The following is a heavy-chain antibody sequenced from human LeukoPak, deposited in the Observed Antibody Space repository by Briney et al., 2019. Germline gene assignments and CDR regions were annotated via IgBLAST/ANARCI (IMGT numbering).Heavy chain of an antibody. CDR2: INHSGST. CDR1: GGSFSGYY. V-gene: IGHV4-34*01. D-gene: IGHD1-20*01. J-gene: IGHJ4*02. Sequence: PSDTLSLTCAVYGGSFSGYYWSWIRQPQGKGLEWIGEINHSGSTNYNPSLKSRVTISVDTSKNQFSLKLSSVTAADTAVYYCARGNWLFDYWGQGTLVTVSS. CDR3: ARGNWLFDY.